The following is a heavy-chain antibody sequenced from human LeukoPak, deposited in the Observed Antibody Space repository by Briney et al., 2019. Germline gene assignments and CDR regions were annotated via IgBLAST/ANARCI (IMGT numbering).Heavy chain of an antibody. D-gene: IGHD6-19*01. CDR2: TNHSGST. CDR1: GGPFNGYY. CDR3: ARMTSSGWYAAGYYFDY. Sequence: SETLSLTCAVYGGPFNGYYWNWIRQSPGKGLEWIGETNHSGSTNYNPSLKSRDTISVETSKKQFSLKMSSVTAADTAVYYCARMTSSGWYAAGYYFDYWGQGTLVTVSS. V-gene: IGHV4-34*01. J-gene: IGHJ4*02.